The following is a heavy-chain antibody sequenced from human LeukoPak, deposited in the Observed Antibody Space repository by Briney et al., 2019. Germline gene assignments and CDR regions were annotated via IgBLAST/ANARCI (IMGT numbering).Heavy chain of an antibody. J-gene: IGHJ5*02. V-gene: IGHV4-59*11. Sequence: SETLSLTYVVSGGSLSTHHWSWIRQSPGRGLEWIGYISDSGSTNYNPSLKSRVTISVDRSKKQFSLKLSSVTAADTAVYYCARVNYDILTGQGGWFDPWGQGTLVTVSS. CDR1: GGSLSTHH. CDR3: ARVNYDILTGQGGWFDP. D-gene: IGHD3-9*01. CDR2: ISDSGST.